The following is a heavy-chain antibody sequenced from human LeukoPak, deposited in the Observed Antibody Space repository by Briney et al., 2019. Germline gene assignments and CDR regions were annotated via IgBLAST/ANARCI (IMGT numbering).Heavy chain of an antibody. CDR2: IYYSGST. J-gene: IGHJ4*02. V-gene: IGHV4-39*02. Sequence: SETLSLTCTASGSSISSSSYYWGWIRQPPGKGLEWIGSIYYSGSTYYNPSLKSRVTISVDTSKNHFSLKVGSVTAADTAVYYCAKAPLAHHNYYFDYWGQGTLVTVSS. CDR1: GSSISSSSYY. CDR3: AKAPLAHHNYYFDY. D-gene: IGHD1-20*01.